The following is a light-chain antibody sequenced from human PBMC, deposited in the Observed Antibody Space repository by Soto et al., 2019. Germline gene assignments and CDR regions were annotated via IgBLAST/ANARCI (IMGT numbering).Light chain of an antibody. Sequence: DIVLTQSPATLSLSPGERATLSCRASQSVSSYLAWYQQKPGQAPRLLMYDASNRATGIPARFSGSGSGTDFTLTIAGIEPDDFAVYYCQQRSNWPLTFGGGTKVEIK. CDR2: DAS. CDR3: QQRSNWPLT. V-gene: IGKV3-11*01. CDR1: QSVSSY. J-gene: IGKJ4*01.